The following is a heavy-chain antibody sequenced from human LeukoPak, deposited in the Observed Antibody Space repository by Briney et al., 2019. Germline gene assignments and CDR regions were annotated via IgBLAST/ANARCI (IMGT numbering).Heavy chain of an antibody. V-gene: IGHV3-23*01. CDR2: ISGGGDST. CDR3: AKHTEYNWNDGSGREFDY. CDR1: GFTFSSYA. D-gene: IGHD1-1*01. J-gene: IGHJ4*02. Sequence: GGSLRLSCAASGFTFSSYAMTWVRQAPGKGLEWVSGISGGGDSTYHADSVKGRFTISRDNSENTLYLQMNSLRAEDTAVYYCAKHTEYNWNDGSGREFDYWGQGTLVTVSS.